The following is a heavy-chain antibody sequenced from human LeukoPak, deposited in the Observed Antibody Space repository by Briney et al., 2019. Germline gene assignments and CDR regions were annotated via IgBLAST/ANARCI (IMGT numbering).Heavy chain of an antibody. CDR2: IFASGSA. J-gene: IGHJ4*02. CDR3: ASEFTY. CDR1: GGSISSSY. Sequence: SEALSLTCTVSGGSISSSYWTWIRQPAGKGLEWIGQIFASGSANYNPSLKSRVAMSVDTSKSQFSLRLTSVTAADTAIYYCASEFTYWGQGTQVTVSS. V-gene: IGHV4-4*07.